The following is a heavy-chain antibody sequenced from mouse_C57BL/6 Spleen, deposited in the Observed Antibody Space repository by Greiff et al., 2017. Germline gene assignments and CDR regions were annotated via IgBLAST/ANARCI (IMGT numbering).Heavy chain of an antibody. CDR1: GYAFTNYL. CDR2: FNPGSGGT. D-gene: IGHD1-1*01. J-gene: IGHJ4*01. Sequence: QVQLQQSGAELVRPGTSVKVSCKASGYAFTNYLIEWVKQRPGQGLEWIAVFNPGSGGTNYNEKFKGKATLTADKSSSTAYMQLSSLTSEDSAVXFCARSDYYGSSPRYYAMDYWGQGTSVTVSS. V-gene: IGHV1-54*01. CDR3: ARSDYYGSSPRYYAMDY.